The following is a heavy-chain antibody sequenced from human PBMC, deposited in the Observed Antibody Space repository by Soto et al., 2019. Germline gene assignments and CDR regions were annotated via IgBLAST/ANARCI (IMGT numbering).Heavy chain of an antibody. CDR1: GYTFTGYY. CDR3: ARALGIAVAGDRSWFDP. D-gene: IGHD6-19*01. CDR2: INPNNGNT. Sequence: ASVKGSCKASGYTFTGYYMHWVRQAPGQGLEWMGWINPNNGNTNYAQKLQGRVTMTTDTSTSTAYMELRSLRSDDTAVYYCARALGIAVAGDRSWFDPWGQGTLVTVSS. J-gene: IGHJ5*02. V-gene: IGHV1-18*04.